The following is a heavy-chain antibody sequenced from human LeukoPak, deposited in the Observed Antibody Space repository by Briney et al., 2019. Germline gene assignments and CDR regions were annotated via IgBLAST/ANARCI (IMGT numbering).Heavy chain of an antibody. D-gene: IGHD3-16*02. V-gene: IGHV4-31*11. J-gene: IGHJ4*02. CDR1: GGSFSGYY. CDR3: ARMFIAGDVHFDY. CDR2: IYYSGST. Sequence: KPSETLSLTCAVYGGSFSGYYWSWIRQHPGKGLEWIGYIYYSGSTYYNPSLKSRVTISVDTSKNQFSLKLSSVTAADTAVYYCARMFIAGDVHFDYWGQGTLVTVSS.